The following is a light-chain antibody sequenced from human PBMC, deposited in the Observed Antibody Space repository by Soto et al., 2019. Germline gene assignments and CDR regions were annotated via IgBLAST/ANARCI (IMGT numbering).Light chain of an antibody. CDR3: ESWDNSLNGQGV. V-gene: IGLV1-44*01. CDR1: SSNIGSNT. CDR2: NNN. Sequence: QAVVTQPPSASGTPGQRVTISCSGSSSNIGSNTVNWYQQLPGTAPKLLIYNNNQRPSGVLDRFFGSKSGTSASLAIRGLQFEDEADYYCESWDNSLNGQGVFGGGTKLTVL. J-gene: IGLJ3*02.